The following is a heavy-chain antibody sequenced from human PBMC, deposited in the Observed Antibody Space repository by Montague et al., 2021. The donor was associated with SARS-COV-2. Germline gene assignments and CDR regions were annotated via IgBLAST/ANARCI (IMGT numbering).Heavy chain of an antibody. CDR2: ISFDATNK. V-gene: IGHV3-30*09. J-gene: IGHJ4*02. CDR1: GFTFKSYS. CDR3: ARVFSGTYLDYFDF. D-gene: IGHD1-26*01. Sequence: SLRLSCAASGFTFKSYSMHWVRQAPGKGLEWEAVISFDATNKYYADSVKGRFAISRDNSENTLYLQMNTLRVEDTAVYYCARVFSGTYLDYFDFWGQGTLVTVSS.